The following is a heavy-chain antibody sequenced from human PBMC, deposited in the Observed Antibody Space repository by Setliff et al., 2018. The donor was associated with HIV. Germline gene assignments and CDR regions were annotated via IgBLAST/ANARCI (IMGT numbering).Heavy chain of an antibody. Sequence: ASVKVSCKASGHTFTNVDIHWLRRATGQGLEWMGWMNPNTGVSGYALKFQARVTMTRDTSISTAYMELSSLTSEDTAVYYCARAKAVGGVIITGGLDVWGQGTTVTVSS. CDR1: GHTFTNVD. CDR2: MNPNTGVS. CDR3: ARAKAVGGVIITGGLDV. J-gene: IGHJ6*02. V-gene: IGHV1-8*01. D-gene: IGHD3-16*02.